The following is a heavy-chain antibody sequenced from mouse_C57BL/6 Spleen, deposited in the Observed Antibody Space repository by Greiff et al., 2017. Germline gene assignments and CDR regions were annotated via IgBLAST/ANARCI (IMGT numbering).Heavy chain of an antibody. V-gene: IGHV1-26*01. D-gene: IGHD2-12*01. CDR2: INPNNGGT. J-gene: IGHJ2*01. Sequence: EVQLQQTGPELVKPGASVKISCKASGYTFTDYYMNWVKQSHGKSLEWIGDINPNNGGTSYNQKFKGKATLTVDKSSSTAYMELRSLTSEDSAVYYCARLYDYWGQGTTLTVS. CDR3: ARLYDY. CDR1: GYTFTDYY.